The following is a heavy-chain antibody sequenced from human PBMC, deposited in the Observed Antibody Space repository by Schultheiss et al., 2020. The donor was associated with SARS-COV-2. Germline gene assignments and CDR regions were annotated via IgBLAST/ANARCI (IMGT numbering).Heavy chain of an antibody. D-gene: IGHD3-22*01. CDR1: GGSISSYY. J-gene: IGHJ3*02. CDR2: IYYSGST. CDR3: AVDSSGYLDAFDI. Sequence: SETLSLTCTVSGGSISSYYWSWIRQPPGKGLEWIGYIYYSGSTNYNPSLKSRLSISVDKSKNQFSLKLSSVTAADTAVYYCAVDSSGYLDAFDIWGQGTMVTVSS. V-gene: IGHV4-59*12.